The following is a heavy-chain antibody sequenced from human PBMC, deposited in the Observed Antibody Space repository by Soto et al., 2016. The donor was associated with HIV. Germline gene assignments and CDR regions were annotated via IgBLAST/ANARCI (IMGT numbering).Heavy chain of an antibody. D-gene: IGHD2-15*01. V-gene: IGHV3-20*04. CDR2: ITWNGGSS. J-gene: IGHJ5*02. CDR1: GFTFVDYG. Sequence: EVQLVESGGGVVRPGGSLRLSCVGSGFTFVDYGMTWVRQVPGKGLEWVSGITWNGGSSGYADSVKGRFTISRDNAKNSLFLQMNSLTTEDTAFYYCARVVGNSGSDLWGQGTLVTVSS. CDR3: ARVVGNSGSDL.